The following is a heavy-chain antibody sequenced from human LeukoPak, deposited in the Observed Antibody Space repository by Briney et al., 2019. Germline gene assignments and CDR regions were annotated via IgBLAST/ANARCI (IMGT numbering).Heavy chain of an antibody. CDR1: GYTFTGYY. CDR3: ARDGGGRSGSYEFDY. CDR2: INPSGGST. D-gene: IGHD1-26*01. Sequence: ASVKVSCKASGYTFTGYYIHWVRQAPGQGLDWMGIINPSGGSTSYAQKFQGRVTMTRDTSTSTVYMELSSLRSEDTAVYYCARDGGGRSGSYEFDYWGQGTLVTVSS. J-gene: IGHJ4*02. V-gene: IGHV1-46*01.